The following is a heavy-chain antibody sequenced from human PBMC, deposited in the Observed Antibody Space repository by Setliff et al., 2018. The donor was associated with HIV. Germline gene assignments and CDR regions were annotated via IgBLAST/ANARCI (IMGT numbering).Heavy chain of an antibody. CDR3: ARGGLRQWNGF. V-gene: IGHV4-34*01. CDR2: INDSGDT. Sequence: SETLSLTCAVYGGSFTGYFWSWIRQSPGKGLEWIGEINDSGDTNYNPSLKSRVTISVVTSKDQFSLRLTSVTAADTGVYYCARGGLRQWNGFWGQGTLVTVSS. CDR1: GGSFTGYF. J-gene: IGHJ4*02. D-gene: IGHD3-3*01.